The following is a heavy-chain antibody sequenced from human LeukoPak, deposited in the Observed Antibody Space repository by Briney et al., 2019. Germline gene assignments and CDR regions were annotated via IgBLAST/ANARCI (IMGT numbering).Heavy chain of an antibody. CDR3: ARAGDYYASGSHPADY. D-gene: IGHD3-10*01. Sequence: SETLSLTCTVSRGSISSGGYYWSWIRQHPGKGLEWIGYIYYSGSTYYNPSLKSRVTISVDTSKNQFSLKLSSVTAADTAVYYCARAGDYYASGSHPADYWGQGTLVTVPS. CDR2: IYYSGST. J-gene: IGHJ4*02. CDR1: RGSISSGGYY. V-gene: IGHV4-31*03.